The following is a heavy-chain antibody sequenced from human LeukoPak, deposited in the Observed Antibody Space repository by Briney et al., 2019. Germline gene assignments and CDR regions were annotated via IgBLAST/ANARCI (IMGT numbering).Heavy chain of an antibody. J-gene: IGHJ4*02. CDR1: GYTFTSYG. Sequence: ASVKVSCKASGYTFTSYGISWVRQAPGQGLEWMGWISAYNGNTNYAQKLQGRVTMTTDTSTSTAYTELRSLRSDDTAVYYCAREDRDYVWGSYRPLFDYWGQGTLVTVSS. CDR2: ISAYNGNT. V-gene: IGHV1-18*01. CDR3: AREDRDYVWGSYRPLFDY. D-gene: IGHD3-16*02.